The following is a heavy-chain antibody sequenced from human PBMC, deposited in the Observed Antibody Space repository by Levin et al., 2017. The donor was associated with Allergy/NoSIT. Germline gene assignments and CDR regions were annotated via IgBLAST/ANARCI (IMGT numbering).Heavy chain of an antibody. CDR3: AKKQGGTTGFSFDV. Sequence: GGSLRLSCEASGFNFGDFAMAWVRQAPGKGLEWVAVITGTGGNTYYGDSVKGRFTVSGHNSKNTLYLELSSLRAEDTAIYYCAKKQGGTTGFSFDVWGQGTMVTVSS. CDR2: ITGTGGNT. V-gene: IGHV3-23*01. CDR1: GFNFGDFA. D-gene: IGHD1-14*01. J-gene: IGHJ3*01.